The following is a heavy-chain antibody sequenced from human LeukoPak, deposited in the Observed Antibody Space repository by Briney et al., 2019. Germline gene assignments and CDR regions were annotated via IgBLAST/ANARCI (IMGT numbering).Heavy chain of an antibody. D-gene: IGHD2/OR15-2a*01. CDR3: AKDLSLDGFPLYYYYMDV. Sequence: PGGSLRLSCAASGFTFSSYGMHWVRQAPGKGLEWVAVISYDGSNKYYADSVKGRFTISRDNSKNTLYLQMNSLRAEDTAVYYCAKDLSLDGFPLYYYYMDVWGKGTTVTVSS. V-gene: IGHV3-30*18. J-gene: IGHJ6*03. CDR2: ISYDGSNK. CDR1: GFTFSSYG.